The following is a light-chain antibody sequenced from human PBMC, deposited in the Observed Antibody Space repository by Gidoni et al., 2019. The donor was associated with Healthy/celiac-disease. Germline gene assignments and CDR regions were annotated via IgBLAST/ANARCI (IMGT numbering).Light chain of an antibody. CDR2: AAS. V-gene: IGKV1-39*01. Sequence: EIQMTQSTYSLTASVGDRVTITCRSIQSIISYVNWYQQKPVKVPKLLIYAASSLQTGVPSRFSVTGSGTDFTLTFSSLPPEDFATYYCQHSYCTPYTFVQCTKLEIK. CDR3: QHSYCTPYT. CDR1: QSIISY. J-gene: IGKJ2*01.